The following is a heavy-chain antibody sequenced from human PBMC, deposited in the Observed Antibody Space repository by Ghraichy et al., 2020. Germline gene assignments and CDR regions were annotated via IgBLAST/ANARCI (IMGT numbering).Heavy chain of an antibody. D-gene: IGHD1-14*01. CDR1: GFPFSEHY. Sequence: GGSLRLSCEASGFPFSEHYMDWVRQAPGKGLEWLGRIRNEATSYSTEYAASVKGRFTMSRDDSKKSLSLHMNNLKTEDTAVYYCVRAGGNNARNPPTGYFDSWGQGTLVTVSS. CDR2: IRNEATSYST. CDR3: VRAGGNNARNPPTGYFDS. V-gene: IGHV3-72*01. J-gene: IGHJ4*02.